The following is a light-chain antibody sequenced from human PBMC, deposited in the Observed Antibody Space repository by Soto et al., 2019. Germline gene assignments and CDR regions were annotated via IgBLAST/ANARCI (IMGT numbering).Light chain of an antibody. J-gene: IGKJ2*01. CDR2: DAS. Sequence: EIVLTQSPATLSLSPGETATLSCRVSQGLSGYIGWYQQKPGQPPRLLIYDASNRATGIPARFSGSGSGTDFTLTISSLVPEDFAVYYCHRYSNWQYTFGQGTKLEIK. CDR1: QGLSGY. CDR3: HRYSNWQYT. V-gene: IGKV3-11*01.